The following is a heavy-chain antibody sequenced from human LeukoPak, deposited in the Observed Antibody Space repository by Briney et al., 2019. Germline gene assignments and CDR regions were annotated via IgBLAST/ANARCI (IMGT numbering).Heavy chain of an antibody. CDR3: ARVRYYGSGSHYYFDS. V-gene: IGHV3-11*01. J-gene: IGHJ4*02. D-gene: IGHD3-10*01. CDR2: ISRSGGTI. CDR1: GFTFSDYY. Sequence: GGPLRLSCAAPGFTFSDYYMSGIGQAPGKGREGVSYISRSGGTIYYADPVKGRLPISRDNAKNSLHLQINSLRAEATAVYYCARVRYYGSGSHYYFDSWGQGTRVTVSS.